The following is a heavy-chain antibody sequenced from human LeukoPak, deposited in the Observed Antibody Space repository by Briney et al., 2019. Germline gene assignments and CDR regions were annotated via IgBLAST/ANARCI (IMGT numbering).Heavy chain of an antibody. J-gene: IGHJ1*01. CDR3: VMTAGRAAATDH. CDR1: GFTSRFSFSDYY. V-gene: IGHV3-11*04. Sequence: PGGSLRLSCAASGFTSRFSFSDYYMSWIRQAPGKGLEWLPFISNSGNTIHYADSVRGRFTISRDNAKNSLYLQMNSLRVDYTATYYCVMTAGRAAATDHWGQGALVTVSS. CDR2: ISNSGNTI.